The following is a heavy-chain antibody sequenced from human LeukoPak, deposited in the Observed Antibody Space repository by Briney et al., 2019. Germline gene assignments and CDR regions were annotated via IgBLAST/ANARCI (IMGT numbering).Heavy chain of an antibody. CDR3: AKGSSTNSYYFGS. V-gene: IGHV3-21*01. J-gene: IGHJ4*02. Sequence: PGGSLGLSCAASGFTFSSYSMNWVRQAPGKGLEWVSSISSSSSYIYYADSVKGRFTISRDNAKNSLYLQMNSLRAEDTAVYYCAKGSSTNSYYFGSWGQGTLVTVSS. CDR1: GFTFSSYS. D-gene: IGHD1-1*01. CDR2: ISSSSSYI.